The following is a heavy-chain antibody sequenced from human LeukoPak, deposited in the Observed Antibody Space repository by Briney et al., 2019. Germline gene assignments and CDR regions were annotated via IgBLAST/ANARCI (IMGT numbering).Heavy chain of an antibody. CDR2: LSDRT. CDR3: ARSRGRGSQCSHP. J-gene: IGHJ5*02. D-gene: IGHD3-16*01. CDR1: GFTFSSYA. Sequence: GGSLRLSCAASGFTFSSYALSWVRQAPGKGLEWVSTLSDRTYYADSVQGRFTISRDNSKNTLYLQMDSLRTDDTAVYSCARSRGRGSQCSHPWGQGTLVPVPP. V-gene: IGHV3-23*01.